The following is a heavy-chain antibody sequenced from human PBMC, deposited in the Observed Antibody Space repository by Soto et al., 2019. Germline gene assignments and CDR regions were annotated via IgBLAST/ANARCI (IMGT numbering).Heavy chain of an antibody. CDR2: IYSSGKT. CDR3: ARGPGLLPLGYFDY. CDR1: GASINNSY. J-gene: IGHJ4*02. V-gene: IGHV4-4*07. Sequence: PSETLSLTCTVSGASINNSYWSWIRQPSGNGLEWIVRIYSSGKTNYNSSLKSRVTMSVDTSKNQFSLNLGSVTAADTAVYYCARGPGLLPLGYFDYWGQGTLVTVSS.